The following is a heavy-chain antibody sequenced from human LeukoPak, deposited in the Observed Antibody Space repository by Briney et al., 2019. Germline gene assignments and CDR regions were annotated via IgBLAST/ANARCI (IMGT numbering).Heavy chain of an antibody. CDR1: GYTFTSYD. J-gene: IGHJ5*02. CDR3: ARDYYGSKSSSFDP. CDR2: MHPNSGNT. V-gene: IGHV1-8*01. Sequence: ASVKVSCKASGYTFTSYDINWVRQATGQGLEWLGWMHPNSGNTGYTKNFQDRVTMTRDTSIDTAYMELTSLRYEDTAVYYCARDYYGSKSSSFDPWGQGTLVTVSS. D-gene: IGHD3-10*01.